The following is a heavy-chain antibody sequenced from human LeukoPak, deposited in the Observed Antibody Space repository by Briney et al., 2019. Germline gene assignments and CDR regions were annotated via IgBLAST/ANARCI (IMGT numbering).Heavy chain of an antibody. CDR2: ISSISSTI. CDR1: GFVFSSYS. J-gene: IGHJ3*02. CDR3: ARDAPRGYSYGPNDAFDI. D-gene: IGHD5-18*01. V-gene: IGHV3-48*01. Sequence: GGSLRLSCAASGFVFSSYSMNWVREAPGKGLEWVSYISSISSTIYYADSVKVRFTISRDNAKNSLYLHMNSLRAEDTAVYYCARDAPRGYSYGPNDAFDIWGQGTMVTVSS.